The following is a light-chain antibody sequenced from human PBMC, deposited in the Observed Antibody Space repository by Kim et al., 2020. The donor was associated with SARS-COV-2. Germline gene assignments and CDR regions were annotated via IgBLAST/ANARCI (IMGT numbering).Light chain of an antibody. V-gene: IGLV3-21*04. CDR2: YDS. CDR3: QAGDSSSDRGL. CDR1: NIGSKS. J-gene: IGLJ2*01. Sequence: SYELTQPPSVSVAPGKTARITCGGNNIGSKSAHWYQQKPGQAPVLVIYYDSDRPSGIPERFSGSNSGNTATLTISRVEAGDEAAYYCQAGDSSSDRGLFG.